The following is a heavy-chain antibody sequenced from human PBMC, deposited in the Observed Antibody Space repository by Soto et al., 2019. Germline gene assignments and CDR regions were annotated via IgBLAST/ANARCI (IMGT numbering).Heavy chain of an antibody. CDR2: VSAEDGST. D-gene: IGHD2-2*01. V-gene: IGHV1-18*01. CDR3: ATDPRITRYSSRGGGLDP. J-gene: IGHJ5*02. Sequence: QAQLVQSGPEVKQPGASVKISCKASGYTFISYAISWVRQAPGQGLQWMGWVSAEDGSTNYAERIQGRVTIATDTHTNTAYMELRTLVYDDRSVYSRATDPRITRYSSRGGGLDPWGQGTPVTVSS. CDR1: GYTFISYA.